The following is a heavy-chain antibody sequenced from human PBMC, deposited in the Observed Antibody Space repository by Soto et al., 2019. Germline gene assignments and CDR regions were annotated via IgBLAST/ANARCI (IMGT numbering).Heavy chain of an antibody. CDR3: ARALGVAARPDKLYYFDY. J-gene: IGHJ4*02. CDR2: ISSSSSYI. D-gene: IGHD6-6*01. Sequence: GGSLRLSCAASGFTFSSYSMNWVRQAPGKGLEWVSSISSSSSYIYYADSVKGRFTISRDNAKNSLYLQMNSLRAEDTVVYYCARALGVAARPDKLYYFDYWGQGTLVTVSS. CDR1: GFTFSSYS. V-gene: IGHV3-21*01.